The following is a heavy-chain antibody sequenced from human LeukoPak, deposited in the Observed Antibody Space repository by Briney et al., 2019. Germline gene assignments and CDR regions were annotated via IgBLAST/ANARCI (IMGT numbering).Heavy chain of an antibody. J-gene: IGHJ4*02. CDR2: INPYNGNT. Sequence: DSVKVSCKASGYSFTSYGITWVRQAPGQGLEWMGWINPYNGNTNYAQKLQGRVTMTTDTSTSTAYMDLRSLRSDDTAVYYCARERSGWFFSNWGQGTLVTVSS. CDR1: GYSFTSYG. CDR3: ARERSGWFFSN. D-gene: IGHD6-19*01. V-gene: IGHV1-18*01.